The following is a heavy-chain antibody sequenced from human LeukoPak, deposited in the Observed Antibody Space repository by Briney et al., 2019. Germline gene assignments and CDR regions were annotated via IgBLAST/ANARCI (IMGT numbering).Heavy chain of an antibody. V-gene: IGHV4-59*01. CDR3: ARVWDHDAFDI. CDR2: IYYSGST. D-gene: IGHD1-26*01. Sequence: SETLSLTCTVSGGSISSYYWSWIRQPPGKGLEWIGYIYYSGSTNYNPSLKSRVTISVDTSKNQFSLKLSSVTAADTAVYYCARVWDHDAFDIWGQGTMVTVSS. CDR1: GGSISSYY. J-gene: IGHJ3*02.